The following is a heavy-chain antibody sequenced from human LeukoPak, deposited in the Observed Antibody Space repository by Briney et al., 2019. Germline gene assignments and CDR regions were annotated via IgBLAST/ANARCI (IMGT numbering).Heavy chain of an antibody. CDR2: ISSSSSYI. CDR3: ARSEDYDILTGYAADFDY. Sequence: RGSLRLSCAASGFTFSSYSMNWVRQAPGKGLEWVSSISSSSSYIYYADSVKGRFTISRDNAKNSLYLQMNSLRAEDTAVYYCARSEDYDILTGYAADFDYWGQGTLVTVSS. J-gene: IGHJ4*02. CDR1: GFTFSSYS. D-gene: IGHD3-9*01. V-gene: IGHV3-21*01.